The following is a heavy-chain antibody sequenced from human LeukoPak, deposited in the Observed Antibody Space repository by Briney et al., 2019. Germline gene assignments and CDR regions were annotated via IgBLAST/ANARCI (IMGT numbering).Heavy chain of an antibody. J-gene: IGHJ4*02. Sequence: GGSLRLSCAASGFTFDDYAMHWVRQAPGKGLEWVSLISGDGGITYYADSVKGRFTISRDNNKNSLYLQMNSLRTEDTALYYCAKDWADYYDSSGYSLGLDYWGQGTLVTVSS. CDR3: AKDWADYYDSSGYSLGLDY. D-gene: IGHD3-22*01. CDR2: ISGDGGIT. CDR1: GFTFDDYA. V-gene: IGHV3-43*02.